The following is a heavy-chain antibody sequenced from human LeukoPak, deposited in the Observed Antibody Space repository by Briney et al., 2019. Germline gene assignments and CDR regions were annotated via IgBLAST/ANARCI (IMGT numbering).Heavy chain of an antibody. CDR3: ARALGEFPSIKFDP. Sequence: SETLSLTCAVSGYSISSSNWWGWIRQPPGKGLERIGYIYYSGSIYYNPSLKSRVTMSVDTSKNQFSLKLSSVTAVDTAVYYCARALGEFPSIKFDPWGQGTLVTVSS. CDR1: GYSISSSNW. J-gene: IGHJ5*02. D-gene: IGHD3-10*01. V-gene: IGHV4-28*05. CDR2: IYYSGSI.